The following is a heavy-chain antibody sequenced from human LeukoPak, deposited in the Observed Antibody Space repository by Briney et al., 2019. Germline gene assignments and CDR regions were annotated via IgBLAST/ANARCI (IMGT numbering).Heavy chain of an antibody. CDR2: FDTEDGEA. CDR3: ATNGYSSGWYGMDV. Sequence: ASVKVSCKVSGYTLTELSMHWVRQAPGKGLEWMGGFDTEDGEATYAQKFQGRVTMTEDTSTDTAYMELSSLRSEDTAVYYCATNGYSSGWYGMDVWGKGTTVTVSS. D-gene: IGHD6-19*01. J-gene: IGHJ6*04. V-gene: IGHV1-24*01. CDR1: GYTLTELS.